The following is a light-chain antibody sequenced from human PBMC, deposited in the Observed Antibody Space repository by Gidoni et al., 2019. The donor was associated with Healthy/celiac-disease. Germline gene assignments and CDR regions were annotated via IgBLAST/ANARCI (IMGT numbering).Light chain of an antibody. Sequence: DIQMTQSPSSLSASVGDRVTITCRASQSISSYLNWYQQKPGKAPKLLIYAASSLQSGVPSRFSGSGSGTDFTLTISCLQPEDFATYYCQQSYSTPLPFGQGTKVEIK. CDR1: QSISSY. CDR3: QQSYSTPLP. CDR2: AAS. V-gene: IGKV1-39*01. J-gene: IGKJ1*01.